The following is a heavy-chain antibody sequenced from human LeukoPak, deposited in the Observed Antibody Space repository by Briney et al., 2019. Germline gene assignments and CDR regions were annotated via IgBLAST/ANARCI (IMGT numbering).Heavy chain of an antibody. V-gene: IGHV1-46*01. D-gene: IGHD3-3*01. CDR2: FNPGGGST. CDR3: ASCDFWSGYCSS. Sequence: VASVKVSCKSPGHTFSINYMHWVRQGPGQGPDWMGMFNPGGGSTTYAQKFRGRVTMTRDTSKSTVYMQLSGLRSEDTAVYYCASCDFWSGYCSSWGQGSLVTVSS. CDR1: GHTFSINY. J-gene: IGHJ5*02.